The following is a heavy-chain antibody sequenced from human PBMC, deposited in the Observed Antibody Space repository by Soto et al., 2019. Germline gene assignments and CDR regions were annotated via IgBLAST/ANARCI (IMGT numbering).Heavy chain of an antibody. J-gene: IGHJ4*02. CDR1: VCLFINYA. V-gene: IGHV3-23*01. Sequence: PGVSLRLSCTASVCLFINYAMSWVRQAPGKGLEWVSGITDSGGSTYYADALKGRFTISRDNSKNTLYLQMNSLRADDTAIYYCAKDWAAVVPPEDYWGRGTMGTV. CDR3: AKDWAAVVPPEDY. D-gene: IGHD1-1*01. CDR2: ITDSGGST.